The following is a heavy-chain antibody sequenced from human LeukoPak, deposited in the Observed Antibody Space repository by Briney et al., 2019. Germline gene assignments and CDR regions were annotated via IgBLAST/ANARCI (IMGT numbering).Heavy chain of an antibody. CDR2: IIPIFGTA. CDR3: ARESYRVVPKGGNWFDP. D-gene: IGHD5-12*01. CDR1: GGTFSSYA. V-gene: IGHV1-69*13. Sequence: SVKVSCKASGGTFSSYAISWVRLAPGQGLEWMGGIIPIFGTANYAQKFQGRVTITADESTSTAYMELSSLRSEDTAVYYCARESYRVVPKGGNWFDPWGQGTLVTVSS. J-gene: IGHJ5*02.